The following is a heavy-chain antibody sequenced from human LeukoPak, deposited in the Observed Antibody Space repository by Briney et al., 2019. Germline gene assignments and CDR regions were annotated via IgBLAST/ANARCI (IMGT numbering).Heavy chain of an antibody. V-gene: IGHV3-30*18. CDR2: ISYDGSNK. D-gene: IGHD6-19*01. CDR1: GFTFSSYG. J-gene: IGHJ4*02. CDR3: AKEPWLVPKKTYFDY. Sequence: PGGSLRLSCAASGFTFSSYGMHWVRQAPGKGLEWVAVISYDGSNKYYADSVKGRFTISRDNSKNTLYLQMNSLRAEDTAVYYCAKEPWLVPKKTYFDYWGQGTLVTVSS.